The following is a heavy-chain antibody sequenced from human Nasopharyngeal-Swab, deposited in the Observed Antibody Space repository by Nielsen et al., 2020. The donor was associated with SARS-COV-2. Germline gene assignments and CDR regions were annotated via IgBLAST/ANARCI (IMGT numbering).Heavy chain of an antibody. Sequence: SLKISCAASGFTFENYAMHWVRQAPGKGLEWVSGITWNSGNKGYAESVQGRFTISRDNAKNSLYLQMHSLRAEDTALYYCAKARRTDTYGYECFDSWGQGTLVTVSS. CDR1: GFTFENYA. CDR2: ITWNSGNK. D-gene: IGHD5-18*01. J-gene: IGHJ4*02. V-gene: IGHV3-9*01. CDR3: AKARRTDTYGYECFDS.